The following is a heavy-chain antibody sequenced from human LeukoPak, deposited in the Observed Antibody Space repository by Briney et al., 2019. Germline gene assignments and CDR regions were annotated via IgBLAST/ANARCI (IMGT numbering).Heavy chain of an antibody. CDR1: GFTFSNAW. CDR3: TTGLNGDYVRDVLYFYMDV. V-gene: IGHV3-15*01. J-gene: IGHJ6*03. CDR2: IKSKTDGGTT. D-gene: IGHD4-17*01. Sequence: GGSLRLSCAASGFTFSNAWMSWVRQAPGKGLEWVGRIKSKTDGGTTDYAAPVNGRFTISRDDSKNTLYLQMNSLKTEDTAVYYCTTGLNGDYVRDVLYFYMDVWGTGTMVTASS.